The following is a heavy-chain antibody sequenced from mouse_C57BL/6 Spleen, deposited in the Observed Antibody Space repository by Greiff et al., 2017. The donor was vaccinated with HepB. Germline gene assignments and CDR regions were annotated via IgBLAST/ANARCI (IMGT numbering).Heavy chain of an antibody. D-gene: IGHD2-4*01. V-gene: IGHV1-85*01. CDR2: IYPRDGST. Sequence: VQLQQSGPELVKPGASVKLSCKASGYTFTSYDINWVKQRPGQGLEWIGWIYPRDGSTKYNEKFKGKATLTVDTPSSTAYMELPSLTSEDSAVYFCAREDYDYAAWCAYWGQGTLVTVSA. CDR1: GYTFTSYD. CDR3: AREDYDYAAWCAY. J-gene: IGHJ3*01.